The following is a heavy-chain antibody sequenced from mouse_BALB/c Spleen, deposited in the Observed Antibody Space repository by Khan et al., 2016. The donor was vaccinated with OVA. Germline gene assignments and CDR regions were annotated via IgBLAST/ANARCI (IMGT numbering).Heavy chain of an antibody. Sequence: EVELVESGGGLVQPGGSRKLSCAASGFTFTSYGMHWIRQAPEKGLEWVAYISSDSNTTYYADTVKGRFTISRDNSKNTLFLQMTSLRSGDTAMYFCAASYFDGYYFDYWGQGTTLTVSS. V-gene: IGHV5-17*02. D-gene: IGHD1-1*01. CDR2: ISSDSNTT. CDR1: GFTFTSYG. CDR3: AASYFDGYYFDY. J-gene: IGHJ2*01.